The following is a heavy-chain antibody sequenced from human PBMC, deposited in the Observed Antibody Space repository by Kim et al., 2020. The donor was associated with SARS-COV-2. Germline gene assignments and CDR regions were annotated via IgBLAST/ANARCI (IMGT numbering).Heavy chain of an antibody. CDR3: AKGGRYYDILTGYYEAYYFDY. Sequence: GGSLRLSCAASGFTFSSYAMSWVRQAPGKGLEWVSAISGSGGSTYYADSVKGRFTISRDNSKNTLYLQMNSLRAEDTAVYYCAKGGRYYDILTGYYEAYYFDYWGQGTLVTVSS. D-gene: IGHD3-9*01. CDR2: ISGSGGST. CDR1: GFTFSSYA. V-gene: IGHV3-23*01. J-gene: IGHJ4*02.